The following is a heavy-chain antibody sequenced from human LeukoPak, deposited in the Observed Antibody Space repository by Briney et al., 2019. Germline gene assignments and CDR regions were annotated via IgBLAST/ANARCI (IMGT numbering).Heavy chain of an antibody. Sequence: PSETLSLTCTVSGGSISSHYWSWIRQPPGKGLEWIGYIYYSGSTNYNPSLKSRVTISVDASKNQFSLKLSSVTAAATAVYYCARDVGATTDYWGQGTLVTVSS. D-gene: IGHD1-26*01. CDR2: IYYSGST. J-gene: IGHJ4*02. CDR1: GGSISSHY. CDR3: ARDVGATTDY. V-gene: IGHV4-59*11.